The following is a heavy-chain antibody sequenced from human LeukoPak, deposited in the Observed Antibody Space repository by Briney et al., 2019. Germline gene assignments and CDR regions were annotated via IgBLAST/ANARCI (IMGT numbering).Heavy chain of an antibody. CDR2: ISSSSSTI. V-gene: IGHV3-48*04. CDR1: GFTFSSYG. Sequence: GGSLRLSRAASGFTFSSYGMHWVRQAPGRGLGWVSYISSSSSTIYYADSVKGRFTISRDNAKNSLYLQMNSLRAEDTAFYYCVKERSRTGYFDYWGQGTLVTVSS. J-gene: IGHJ4*02. D-gene: IGHD2-2*01. CDR3: VKERSRTGYFDY.